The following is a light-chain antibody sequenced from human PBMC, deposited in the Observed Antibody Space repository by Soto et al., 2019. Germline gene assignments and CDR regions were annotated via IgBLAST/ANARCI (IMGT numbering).Light chain of an antibody. CDR1: QSVGSN. J-gene: IGKJ2*01. CDR2: GAF. CDR3: QQYEKWPYS. V-gene: IGKV3-15*01. Sequence: EIVLTQSPATLSVSPGERATLSCRTSQSVGSNLAWYQQKPGQAPRLLIYGAFIRAPGFPVTFRDTGSGSEFTLTISSLQSENGALYDCQQYEKWPYSFGQGTNLEIK.